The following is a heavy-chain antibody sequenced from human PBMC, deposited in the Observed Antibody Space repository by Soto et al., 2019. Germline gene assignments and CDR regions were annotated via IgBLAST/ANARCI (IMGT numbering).Heavy chain of an antibody. J-gene: IGHJ6*02. Sequence: QVQLQQSGPGLVKPSQTLSLTCAISGDSVSSNSAAWNWIRQSPSRGLEWLGRTYYRSKWYNDYAVSVKSRITINPDTSKNQFSLQLNSVTPEDTAVYYCARAHRSSSSWYGNYGMDVWGQGTTVTVSS. CDR3: ARAHRSSSSWYGNYGMDV. CDR2: TYYRSKWYN. V-gene: IGHV6-1*01. CDR1: GDSVSSNSAA. D-gene: IGHD6-13*01.